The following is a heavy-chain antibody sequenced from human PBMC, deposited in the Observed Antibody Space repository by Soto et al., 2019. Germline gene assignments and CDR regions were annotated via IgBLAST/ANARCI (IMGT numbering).Heavy chain of an antibody. CDR1: GGTFSSYA. D-gene: IGHD3-22*01. Sequence: QVQLVQSGAEVKKPGSSVKVSCKASGGTFSSYAISWVRQAPGQGLAWMGGIIPIFGTANYAQKFQGRVTMTADESTSTAYMELSSLRSEDTAVYYWARVGGSYDPSTLDYWGQGTLVTVSS. J-gene: IGHJ4*02. CDR2: IIPIFGTA. CDR3: ARVGGSYDPSTLDY. V-gene: IGHV1-69*01.